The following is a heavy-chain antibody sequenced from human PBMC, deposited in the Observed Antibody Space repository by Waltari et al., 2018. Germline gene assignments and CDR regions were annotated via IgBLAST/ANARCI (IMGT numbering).Heavy chain of an antibody. Sequence: QVHLVESGGGVVQPGRSLRLSCAASGFPFSSLAMHWVRSSPGKGLEWVTVMSYDGSEKYYADSVKGRFTISRDNSKNTLYLQMDSLTTEDTAVYFCARDPSAAAGGRAAAGRFDYWGQGTLVTVSS. CDR3: ARDPSAAAGGRAAAGRFDY. V-gene: IGHV3-30*04. J-gene: IGHJ4*02. CDR1: GFPFSSLA. CDR2: MSYDGSEK. D-gene: IGHD6-13*01.